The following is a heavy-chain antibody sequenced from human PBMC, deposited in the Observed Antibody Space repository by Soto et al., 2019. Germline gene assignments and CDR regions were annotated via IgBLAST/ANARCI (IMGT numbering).Heavy chain of an antibody. CDR2: INAGNGNT. CDR1: GYTFTSYA. V-gene: IGHV1-3*01. CDR3: VSVLVISWVVAATYNWFDP. J-gene: IGHJ5*02. D-gene: IGHD2-15*01. Sequence: QVQLVQSGAEVKKPGASVKVSCKASGYTFTSYAMHWVRQAAGQRLEGMGWINAGNGNTKYPQKFQGSLTITRDASANRAYMELGRLRSEDTAVYYCVSVLVISWVVAATYNWFDPWGQGSLVTVSS.